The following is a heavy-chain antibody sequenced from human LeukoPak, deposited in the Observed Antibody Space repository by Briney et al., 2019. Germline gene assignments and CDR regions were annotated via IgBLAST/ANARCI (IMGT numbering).Heavy chain of an antibody. V-gene: IGHV3-33*01. CDR2: IWYDGSNK. Sequence: GRSLRLSCAASGFTFSSYGMHWVRQAPGKGLEWVAVIWYDGSNKYYADSVKGRFTISRDNSKNTLYLQMSSLRAEDTAVYYCARDRYLERPVGMDVWGQGTTVTVSS. D-gene: IGHD1-1*01. J-gene: IGHJ6*02. CDR3: ARDRYLERPVGMDV. CDR1: GFTFSSYG.